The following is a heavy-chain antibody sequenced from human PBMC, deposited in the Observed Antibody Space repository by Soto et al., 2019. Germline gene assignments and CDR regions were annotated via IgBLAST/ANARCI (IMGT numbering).Heavy chain of an antibody. CDR2: IWYDGSNK. V-gene: IGHV3-33*01. Sequence: GGSLKLSCAASGFTFSSYGMHWVRQAPGKGLEWVAVIWYDGSNKYYADSVKGRFTISRDNSKNTLYLQMNSLRAEDTAVYYCARELIGYYYDSSRTAYYYYGVDVWGQGTTVTVPS. CDR1: GFTFSSYG. J-gene: IGHJ6*02. D-gene: IGHD3-22*01. CDR3: ARELIGYYYDSSRTAYYYYGVDV.